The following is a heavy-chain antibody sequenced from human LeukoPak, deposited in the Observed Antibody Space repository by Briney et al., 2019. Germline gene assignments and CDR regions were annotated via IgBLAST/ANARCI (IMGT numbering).Heavy chain of an antibody. Sequence: SVNVSCKASGFTFTSSAVQWVRQARGQRLEWIGWIVVGSGNTNYAQKFQERVTITRDMSTSTAYMELSSLRSEDTAVYYCAAGYDSSGYYDYWGQGTLVTVSS. CDR3: AAGYDSSGYYDY. D-gene: IGHD3-22*01. CDR1: GFTFTSSA. J-gene: IGHJ4*02. CDR2: IVVGSGNT. V-gene: IGHV1-58*01.